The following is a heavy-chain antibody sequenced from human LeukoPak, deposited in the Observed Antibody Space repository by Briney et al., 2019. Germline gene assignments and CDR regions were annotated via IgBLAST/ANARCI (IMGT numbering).Heavy chain of an antibody. J-gene: IGHJ3*02. Sequence: ASVKVSCKASGYTFTGYYMHWVRQAPGQGLEWMGWMNPNSGNTGYAQKFQGRVTITRNTSISTAYMELSSLRSEDTAVYYCARGYGSGSYYTNDAFDIWGQGTMVTVSS. CDR2: MNPNSGNT. D-gene: IGHD3-10*01. CDR1: GYTFTGYY. V-gene: IGHV1-8*03. CDR3: ARGYGSGSYYTNDAFDI.